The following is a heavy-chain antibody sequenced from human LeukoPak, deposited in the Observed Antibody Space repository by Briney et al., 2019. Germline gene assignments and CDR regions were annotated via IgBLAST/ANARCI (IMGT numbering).Heavy chain of an antibody. Sequence: SETLSLTCTVSGGSISSSSYYWGWIRQPPGKGLEWIGSIYYSGSTYYNPSLKSRVTISVDTSKNQFSLKLSSVTAADTAVYYCARHDYGPLYYYYMDVWGKGATVTVSS. V-gene: IGHV4-39*01. J-gene: IGHJ6*03. CDR3: ARHDYGPLYYYYMDV. D-gene: IGHD4-17*01. CDR1: GGSISSSSYY. CDR2: IYYSGST.